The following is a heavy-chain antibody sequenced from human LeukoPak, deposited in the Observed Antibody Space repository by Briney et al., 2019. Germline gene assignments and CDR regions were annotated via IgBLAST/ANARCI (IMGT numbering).Heavy chain of an antibody. J-gene: IGHJ4*02. CDR3: ARQDYYDSSGYDFDY. D-gene: IGHD3-22*01. CDR2: ISAYNGNT. CDR1: GYTFTSYG. V-gene: IGHV1-18*01. Sequence: ASVTVSCKASGYTFTSYGISWVRQAPGQGLEWMGWISAYNGNTNYAQKLQGRVTMTTDTSTSTAYMELRSLRSDDTAVYYCARQDYYDSSGYDFDYWGQGTLVTVSS.